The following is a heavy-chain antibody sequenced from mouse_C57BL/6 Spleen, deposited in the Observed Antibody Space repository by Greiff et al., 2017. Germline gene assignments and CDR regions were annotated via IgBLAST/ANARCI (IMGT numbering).Heavy chain of an antibody. Sequence: QVQLQQSGPELVKPGASVKISCKASGYAFSSSWMNWVKQRPGKGLEWIGRIYPGDGDTNYNGKFKGKATLTADKSSSTAYMQLSSLTSEDSAVYFCARRGYNSSIPYAMDYWGQGTSVTVSS. D-gene: IGHD1-1*01. V-gene: IGHV1-82*01. CDR2: IYPGDGDT. J-gene: IGHJ4*01. CDR1: GYAFSSSW. CDR3: ARRGYNSSIPYAMDY.